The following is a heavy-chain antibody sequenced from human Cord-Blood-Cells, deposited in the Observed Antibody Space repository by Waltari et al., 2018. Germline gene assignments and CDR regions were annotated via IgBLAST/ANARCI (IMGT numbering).Heavy chain of an antibody. J-gene: IGHJ3*02. Sequence: QLQLQESGPGLVKPSETLSLTCTVSGGSISSSSYYWGWIRQPPGKGLEWIGSIYYSGRTYYNPSLKSRVTISVDTSKNQFSLKLSSVTAADTAVYYCARLGWGSAFDIWGQGTMVTVSS. CDR3: ARLGWGSAFDI. V-gene: IGHV4-39*01. D-gene: IGHD7-27*01. CDR2: IYYSGRT. CDR1: GGSISSSSYY.